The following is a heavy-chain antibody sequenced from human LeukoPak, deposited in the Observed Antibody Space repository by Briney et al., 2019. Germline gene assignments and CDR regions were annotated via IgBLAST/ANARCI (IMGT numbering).Heavy chain of an antibody. J-gene: IGHJ4*02. Sequence: SETLSLTCAVSGVSISSSEWWLWVRQPPGQGLEWIGEIHRDGRTRYNPSLQTRVTMSIDYSKTQISLEVTSVTAADTAIYYCGKTDIYFNPIDYWGPGSLVTVSS. D-gene: IGHD3-9*01. CDR3: GKTDIYFNPIDY. CDR2: IHRDGRT. CDR1: GVSISSSEW. V-gene: IGHV4-4*02.